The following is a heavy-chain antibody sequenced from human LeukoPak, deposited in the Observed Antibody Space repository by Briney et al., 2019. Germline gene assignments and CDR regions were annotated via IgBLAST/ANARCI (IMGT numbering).Heavy chain of an antibody. CDR3: ARSLWSGYYTDDAFDI. CDR1: GFIFSSYW. J-gene: IGHJ3*02. D-gene: IGHD3-3*01. CDR2: IKQDGSEK. V-gene: IGHV3-7*01. Sequence: GGSLRLSCAASGFIFSSYWMSWVRQAPGKGLEWVANIKQDGSEKYYVDSVKRRFTISRDNAKNSLYLQMNSLRAEDTAVYYCARSLWSGYYTDDAFDIWGQGTMVTVSS.